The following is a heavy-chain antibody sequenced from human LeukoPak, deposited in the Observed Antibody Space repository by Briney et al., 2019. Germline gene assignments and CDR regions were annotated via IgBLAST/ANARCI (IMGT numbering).Heavy chain of an antibody. J-gene: IGHJ4*02. CDR3: AKENGLYTMDPDYFDY. V-gene: IGHV3-30*18. D-gene: IGHD3-10*01. CDR2: ISYDGSNK. Sequence: GRSLRLSCAASGFTFSSYGMHWVRQAPGKGLEWVAVISYDGSNKYYANSVKGRFTISRDNSKNTLYLQMNSLRAEDTAVYYCAKENGLYTMDPDYFDYWGQGTLVTVPS. CDR1: GFTFSSYG.